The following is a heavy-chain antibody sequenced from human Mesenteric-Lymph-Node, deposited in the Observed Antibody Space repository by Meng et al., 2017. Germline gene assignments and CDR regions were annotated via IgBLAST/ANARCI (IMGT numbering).Heavy chain of an antibody. CDR1: GGLISSGASY. CDR2: IYYSCRT. J-gene: IGHJ4*02. CDR3: ASYGPCSGNNCPLSSFDH. D-gene: IGHD2-15*01. V-gene: IGHV4-30-4*01. Sequence: HVQLQGAGLGLVTPLQTLSLTCSVSGGLISSGASYLSWIRQTPGKGLGVIGYIYYSCRTYYNPSLQSRINLSVDTSKNQFSLGLRSVNCADTAVYYCASYGPCSGNNCPLSSFDHWGQGTLVTVSS.